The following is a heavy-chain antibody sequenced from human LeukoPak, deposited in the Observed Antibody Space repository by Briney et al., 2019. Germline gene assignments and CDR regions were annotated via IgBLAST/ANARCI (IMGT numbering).Heavy chain of an antibody. D-gene: IGHD3-22*01. Sequence: PGGSLRLSCAASGFTFSSYAMSWVRQAPGKGLEWVSAISGSGGSTYYADSVKGRFTISRHNSKNTLYLQMNSLRAEDTAVYYCARDRSADSRRGYFDYWGQGTLVTVSS. J-gene: IGHJ4*02. CDR1: GFTFSSYA. CDR3: ARDRSADSRRGYFDY. V-gene: IGHV3-23*01. CDR2: ISGSGGST.